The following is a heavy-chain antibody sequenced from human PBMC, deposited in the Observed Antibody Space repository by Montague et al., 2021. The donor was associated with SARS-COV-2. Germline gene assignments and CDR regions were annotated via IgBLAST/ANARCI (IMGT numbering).Heavy chain of an antibody. J-gene: IGHJ2*01. V-gene: IGHV4-59*11. D-gene: IGHD3-16*01. Sequence: SETLSLTCSVSGGSISGHYWSWIRQPPGKGLELIGNFDHSGDTKYNPSLKSRATISVDTSKNQFALRLHSVTAADTAVYYCAREFRIELWQTNWYFGLWGRGTLVTVSS. CDR1: GGSISGHY. CDR2: FDHSGDT. CDR3: AREFRIELWQTNWYFGL.